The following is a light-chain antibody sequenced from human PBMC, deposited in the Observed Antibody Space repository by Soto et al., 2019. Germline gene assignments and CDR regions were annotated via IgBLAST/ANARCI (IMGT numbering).Light chain of an antibody. CDR1: SSDVGAYNY. CDR3: SSYTSSSTLV. CDR2: EVS. V-gene: IGLV2-14*01. J-gene: IGLJ3*02. Sequence: QSALTQPASVSGSPGQSITISCTGTSSDVGAYNYVSWYQQHPGEAPKLMIYEVSNRPSGVSNRLSGSKSGNTASLTNSGLQAEDEADYYCSSYTSSSTLVFGGGTKLTVL.